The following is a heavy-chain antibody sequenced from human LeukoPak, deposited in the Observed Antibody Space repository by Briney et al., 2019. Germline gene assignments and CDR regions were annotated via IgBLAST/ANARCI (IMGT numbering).Heavy chain of an antibody. D-gene: IGHD1-26*01. Sequence: ASVKVSCKASGYTFTSYDINWVRQATGQGLEWMGWMNPNSGNTGYAQKFQGRVTITRNTSISTAYMELSSLRSEDTAVYYCATMYSGSYYSLDYWGQGTLVTVSS. CDR1: GYTFTSYD. V-gene: IGHV1-8*03. CDR2: MNPNSGNT. CDR3: ATMYSGSYYSLDY. J-gene: IGHJ4*02.